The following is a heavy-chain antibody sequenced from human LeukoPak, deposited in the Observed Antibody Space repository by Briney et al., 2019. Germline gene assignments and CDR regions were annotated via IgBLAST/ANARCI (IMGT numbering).Heavy chain of an antibody. CDR2: ISRGIYI. J-gene: IGHJ4*02. V-gene: IGHV3-21*01. Sequence: GGSLRLSCAASGFTLSPYSMSWVRQAPGKGLEWVSTISRGIYIYYADAVRGRFTISRDNARNSVYLQMDSLRAEDTAVNYCARDYSGWSRDFWGQGTLVTVSS. CDR1: GFTLSPYS. CDR3: ARDYSGWSRDF. D-gene: IGHD6-19*01.